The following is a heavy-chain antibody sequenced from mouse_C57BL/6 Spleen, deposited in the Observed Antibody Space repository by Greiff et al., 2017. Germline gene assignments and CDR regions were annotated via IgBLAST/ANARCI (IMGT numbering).Heavy chain of an antibody. Sequence: VQLQQPGTELVKPGASVKLSCKASGYTFTSYWMHWVKQRPGQGLEWIGNINPSNGGTNYNEKFKSKATLAVDKSSSTAYMQLSSLTSEASAFYYCARSPIITTVVAFDYWGQGTTLTVSS. CDR3: ARSPIITTVVAFDY. J-gene: IGHJ2*01. D-gene: IGHD1-1*01. CDR1: GYTFTSYW. V-gene: IGHV1-53*01. CDR2: INPSNGGT.